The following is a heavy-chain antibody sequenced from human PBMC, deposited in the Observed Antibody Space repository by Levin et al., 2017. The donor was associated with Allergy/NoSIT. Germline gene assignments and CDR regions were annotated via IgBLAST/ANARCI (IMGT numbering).Heavy chain of an antibody. CDR1: GFTVSSNY. J-gene: IGHJ4*02. CDR3: ARGTIGAPAASDY. Sequence: GGSLRLSCAASGFTVSSNYMSWVRQAPGKGLEWVSVIYSGGSTYYADSVKGRFTISRDNSKNTLYLQMNSLRAEDTAVYYCARGTIGAPAASDYWGQGTLVTVSS. V-gene: IGHV3-66*02. CDR2: IYSGGST. D-gene: IGHD2-2*01.